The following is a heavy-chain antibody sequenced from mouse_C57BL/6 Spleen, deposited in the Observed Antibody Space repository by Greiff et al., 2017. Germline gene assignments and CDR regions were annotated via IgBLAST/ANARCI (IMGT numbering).Heavy chain of an antibody. J-gene: IGHJ1*03. Sequence: EVQGVESGGGLVKPGGSLKLSCAASGFTFSDYGMHWVRQAPEKGLAWVAYISSGSSTIYYADTVKGRFTISRDNAKNTLFLQMTSLRSEDTAMYYCARPPYYYGSSYWYFDVWGTGTTVTVSS. CDR1: GFTFSDYG. V-gene: IGHV5-17*01. CDR3: ARPPYYYGSSYWYFDV. CDR2: ISSGSSTI. D-gene: IGHD1-1*01.